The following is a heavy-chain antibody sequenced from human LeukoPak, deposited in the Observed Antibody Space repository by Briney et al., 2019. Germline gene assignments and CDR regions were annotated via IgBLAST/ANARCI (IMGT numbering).Heavy chain of an antibody. D-gene: IGHD1-14*01. CDR3: ARYNPSPRADYSFFDY. J-gene: IGHJ4*02. CDR2: IYYTGST. V-gene: IGHV4-39*01. Sequence: SETLSLTCTVSGASISSSSYYWGWIRQPPGKGLEWIGNIYYTGSTYYKSSLKSRVTLSVDTSKNQFSLKLSSVTVADTAVFYCARYNPSPRADYSFFDYWGQGTLVTVSS. CDR1: GASISSSSYY.